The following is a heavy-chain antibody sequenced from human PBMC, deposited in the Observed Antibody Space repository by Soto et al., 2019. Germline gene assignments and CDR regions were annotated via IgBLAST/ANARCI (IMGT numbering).Heavy chain of an antibody. D-gene: IGHD2-21*02. J-gene: IGHJ6*02. CDR1: GFTFSSYA. V-gene: IGHV3-30-3*01. Sequence: QVQLVESGGGVVQPGRSLRLSCAASGFTFSSYAMHWVRQAPGKGLEWVAVISYDGSNKYYADSVKGRFTISRDNSKNTLYLQMNSMRDEDTAVYYCARTDCGGDCYSDYYYYGMDVWGQGTTVTVSS. CDR2: ISYDGSNK. CDR3: ARTDCGGDCYSDYYYYGMDV.